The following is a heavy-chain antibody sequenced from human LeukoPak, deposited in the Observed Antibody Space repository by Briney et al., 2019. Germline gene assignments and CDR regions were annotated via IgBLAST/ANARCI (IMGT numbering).Heavy chain of an antibody. CDR1: GFTFSTYG. J-gene: IGHJ6*03. CDR2: VWYDGSHA. V-gene: IGHV3-33*01. Sequence: PGGFLRLSCSASGFTFSTYGMNWVRQAPGKGLGWVAVVWYDGSHANYADAVKGRFTISRDNSKNTLYLQMNSPRAEDTAVYSCARDRGYSSRWNFGKDYYMDVWGKGTTVTVSS. CDR3: ARDRGYSSRWNFGKDYYMDV. D-gene: IGHD6-13*01.